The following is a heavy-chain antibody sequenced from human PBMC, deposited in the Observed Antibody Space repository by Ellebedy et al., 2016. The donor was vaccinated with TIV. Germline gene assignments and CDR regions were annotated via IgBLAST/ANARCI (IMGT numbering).Heavy chain of an antibody. CDR1: GGTFSSYA. J-gene: IGHJ6*03. V-gene: IGHV1-69*13. CDR3: ARAITPPSNYDFWRAFGYYYYMDV. CDR2: IIPIFGTA. D-gene: IGHD3-3*01. Sequence: SVKVSCXASGGTFSSYAISWVRQAPGQGLEWMGGIIPIFGTANYAQKFQGRVTITADESTSTAYMELSSLRSEDTAVYYCARAITPPSNYDFWRAFGYYYYMDVWGKGTTVTVSS.